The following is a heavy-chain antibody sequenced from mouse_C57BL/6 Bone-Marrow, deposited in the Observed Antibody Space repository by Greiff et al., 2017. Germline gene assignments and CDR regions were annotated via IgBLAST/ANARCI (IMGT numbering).Heavy chain of an antibody. D-gene: IGHD1-1*01. J-gene: IGHJ2*01. CDR2: TFYSGIT. CDR1: GFSINSDGY. V-gene: IGHV3-3*01. CDR3: AREYYYVSPLDY. Sequence: EVKLVESGPSLVKPSQTLSLTCTVTGFSINSDGYWFWLRQSPRNQLEYSGYTFYSGITYYTPSLESRTYITRDTTKNQFSLKLSSVTTEDTATYYCAREYYYVSPLDYWGQGTTLTVSS.